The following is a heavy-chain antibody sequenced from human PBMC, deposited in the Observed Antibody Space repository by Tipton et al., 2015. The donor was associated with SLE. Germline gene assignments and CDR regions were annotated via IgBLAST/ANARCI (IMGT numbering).Heavy chain of an antibody. D-gene: IGHD2-15*01. Sequence: TLSLTCTVSGGSIGSGGYYWSWIRQPPGKGLEWIGYNYYSGSTNYNPSLKSRVTILLDASTNQFSLKLSSVTAADTAVYYCARLGYCSGGSCYPRWFDPWGQGTLVTVSS. CDR1: GGSIGSGGYY. V-gene: IGHV4-61*08. CDR3: ARLGYCSGGSCYPRWFDP. CDR2: NYYSGST. J-gene: IGHJ5*02.